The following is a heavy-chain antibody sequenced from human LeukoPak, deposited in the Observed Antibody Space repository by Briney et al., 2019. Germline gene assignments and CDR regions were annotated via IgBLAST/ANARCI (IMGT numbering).Heavy chain of an antibody. V-gene: IGHV4-31*03. J-gene: IGHJ2*01. CDR1: GGSISSGGYY. D-gene: IGHD4-17*01. Sequence: SETLSLTCTVSGGSISSGGYYWSWIRQHPGKGLEWIGYIYYSGSTYYNPSLKSRVTISVDTSKNQFSLKLSSVTAADTAVYYCARAPSVNWYFDLWAVAPWSLSPQ. CDR2: IYYSGST. CDR3: ARAPSVNWYFDL.